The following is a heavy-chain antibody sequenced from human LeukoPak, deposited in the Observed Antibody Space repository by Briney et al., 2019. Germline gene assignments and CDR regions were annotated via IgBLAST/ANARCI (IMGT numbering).Heavy chain of an antibody. CDR3: ARNLPMAATNWFDP. CDR1: GGTFSSYA. D-gene: IGHD5-24*01. Sequence: SVKVSCKASGGTFSSYAISWVRQAPGQGLEWMGRIIPILGIANYAQKFQGRVTITADKSTSTAYMELSSLRSEDTAVYYCARNLPMAATNWFDPWGQGTLVTVSS. CDR2: IIPILGIA. J-gene: IGHJ5*02. V-gene: IGHV1-69*04.